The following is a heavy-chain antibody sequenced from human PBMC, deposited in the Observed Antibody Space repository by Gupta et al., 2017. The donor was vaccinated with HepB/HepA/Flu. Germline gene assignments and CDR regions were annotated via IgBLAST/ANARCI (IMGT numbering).Heavy chain of an antibody. J-gene: IGHJ4*02. Sequence: QVLLQESGPGLVKPSQTLSLTCTVSGGSISNGNYYWSWIRQPPGKGLVWIGYIYYIGITYYNPSLKSRVTMSLDTSKNQFSLKLSSVTAADTAVYYCAREDYYDSGSLDYWGQGTRVTVSS. CDR2: IYYIGIT. CDR3: AREDYYDSGSLDY. D-gene: IGHD3-10*01. CDR1: GGSISNGNYY. V-gene: IGHV4-30-4*01.